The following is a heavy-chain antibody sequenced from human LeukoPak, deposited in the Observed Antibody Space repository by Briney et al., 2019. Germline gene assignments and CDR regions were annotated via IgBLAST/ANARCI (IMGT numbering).Heavy chain of an antibody. CDR3: VRDRVTVVTAIQWYCYL. J-gene: IGHJ2*01. V-gene: IGHV3-74*01. CDR1: GFTFSNSS. Sequence: GGSLTLPCEASGFTFSNSSTHGVREAPRRGLVWVLHMNYDGRTTNYTDPERGRFHVQRDNAKNTLYLKINHLRAEDTAVSSCVRDRVTVVTAIQWYCYLWGRGTLVTVSS. D-gene: IGHD2-21*02. CDR2: MNYDGRTT.